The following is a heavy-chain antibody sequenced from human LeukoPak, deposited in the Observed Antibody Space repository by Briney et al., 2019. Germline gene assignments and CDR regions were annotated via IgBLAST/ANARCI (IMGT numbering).Heavy chain of an antibody. CDR2: IYYTGGA. CDR3: ARGGANGYYDSSGNPD. J-gene: IGHJ4*02. CDR1: GAPITRYY. V-gene: IGHV4-59*12. D-gene: IGHD3-22*01. Sequence: SETLSLTCTVSGAPITRYYWSWIRQPPGKGLEWIGYIYYTGGANYNPSLKSRVSISVDTSKNQFSLKLSSVTAADTAVYYCARGGANGYYDSSGNPDWGQGTLVTVSS.